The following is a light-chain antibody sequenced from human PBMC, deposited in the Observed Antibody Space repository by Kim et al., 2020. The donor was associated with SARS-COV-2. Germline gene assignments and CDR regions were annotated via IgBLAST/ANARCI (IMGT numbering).Light chain of an antibody. J-gene: IGKJ2*01. V-gene: IGKV1-8*01. CDR3: QQYYSYPMYT. CDR2: AAS. CDR1: QGISSY. Sequence: AATGDRVTITCRASQGISSYLAWYQQKPGKAPKLLIYAASTLQSGIPSRFSGSGSGTDFTLTISCLQSEDFATYYYQQYYSYPMYTFGQGTKLVI.